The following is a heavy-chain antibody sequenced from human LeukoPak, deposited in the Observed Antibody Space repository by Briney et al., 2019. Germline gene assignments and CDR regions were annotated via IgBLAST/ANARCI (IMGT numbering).Heavy chain of an antibody. J-gene: IGHJ6*03. CDR3: AREITNFGFKIFYMDV. D-gene: IGHD3-3*01. CDR1: GYTFTTYA. CDR2: INGYNANT. V-gene: IGHV1-18*01. Sequence: ASVKVSCKASGYTFTTYAISWVRQAPGQGLEWMGWINGYNANTNYAQKLQGRVTMTTDTSTSTVYMELRSLTSDDTALYYCAREITNFGFKIFYMDVWGKGTTVTVCS.